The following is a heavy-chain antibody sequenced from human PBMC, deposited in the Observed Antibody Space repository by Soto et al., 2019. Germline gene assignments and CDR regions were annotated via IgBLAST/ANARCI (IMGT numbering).Heavy chain of an antibody. Sequence: EVQLLESGGGLVQPGGSLRLSCAVSGFSFSNYAMNWVRQAPGKGLEWVSVISGSGDTRDYADSVKGRFTISRANSKNMLYLQMNRLRREDTAVYYCALPPSQRGTRPETAVDGWGQGTTVTVSS. J-gene: IGHJ6*02. V-gene: IGHV3-23*01. CDR3: ALPPSQRGTRPETAVDG. CDR1: GFSFSNYA. CDR2: ISGSGDTR.